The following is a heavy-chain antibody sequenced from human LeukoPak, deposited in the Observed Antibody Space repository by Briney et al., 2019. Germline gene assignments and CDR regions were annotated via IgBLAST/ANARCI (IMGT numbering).Heavy chain of an antibody. V-gene: IGHV3-30*18. Sequence: GRSLRLSCAASGFTFSSYGMHWVRQAPGKGLEWVAVISYDGSNKYYADSVKGRFTISRDSSKNTLYLQMNSLRAEDTAVYYCAKDRIAVAGTFDYWGQGTLVTVSS. CDR3: AKDRIAVAGTFDY. CDR1: GFTFSSYG. D-gene: IGHD6-19*01. J-gene: IGHJ4*02. CDR2: ISYDGSNK.